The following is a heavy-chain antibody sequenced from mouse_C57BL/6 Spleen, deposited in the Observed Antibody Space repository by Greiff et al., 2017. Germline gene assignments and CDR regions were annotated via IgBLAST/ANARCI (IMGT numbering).Heavy chain of an antibody. D-gene: IGHD2-4*01. J-gene: IGHJ3*01. CDR1: GFTFSDYG. V-gene: IGHV5-17*01. CDR2: ISSGSSTI. Sequence: EVMLVESGGGLVKPGGSLKLSCAASGFTFSDYGMHWVRQAPEKGLEWVAYISSGSSTIYYADTVKGRFTISRDNAKNTLFLQMTSLRSEDTAMYYCANYYDYDEGFAYWGQGTLVTVSA. CDR3: ANYYDYDEGFAY.